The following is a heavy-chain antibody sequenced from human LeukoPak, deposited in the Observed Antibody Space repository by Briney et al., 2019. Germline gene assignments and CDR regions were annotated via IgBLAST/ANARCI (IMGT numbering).Heavy chain of an antibody. Sequence: GGSLRLSCAASGFTFSSYAMSWVRQAPGKGLVWVSRINSDGSSTSYADSVKGRFTISRDNAKNTLYLQMNSLRAEDTAVYYCARGRSGYDTFDYWGQGTLVTVSS. J-gene: IGHJ4*02. D-gene: IGHD5-12*01. CDR2: INSDGSST. CDR3: ARGRSGYDTFDY. CDR1: GFTFSSYA. V-gene: IGHV3-74*01.